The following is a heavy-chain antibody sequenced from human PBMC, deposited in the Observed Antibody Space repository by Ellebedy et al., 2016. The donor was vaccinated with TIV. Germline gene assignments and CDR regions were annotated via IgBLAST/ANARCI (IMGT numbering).Heavy chain of an antibody. V-gene: IGHV3-48*02. CDR2: ISTTSTTT. Sequence: PGGSLRLSCAASGFIFSTYSMNWVRQAPGKGLEWVSYISTTSTTTYYADSVKGRFTISRDNAENSLYLQMSGLRDEDTAVYYCARDRGYGDSVTWYFDLWGRGTLITVSS. CDR3: ARDRGYGDSVTWYFDL. J-gene: IGHJ2*01. D-gene: IGHD4-17*01. CDR1: GFIFSTYS.